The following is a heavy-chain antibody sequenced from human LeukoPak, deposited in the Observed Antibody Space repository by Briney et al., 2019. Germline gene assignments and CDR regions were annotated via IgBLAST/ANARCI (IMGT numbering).Heavy chain of an antibody. CDR2: ISYDGINK. CDR1: GITFSGIAFNGYT. D-gene: IGHD2-21*02. CDR3: ARAYCGGDCYSELDY. V-gene: IGHV3-30-3*01. J-gene: IGHJ4*02. Sequence: PGGSLRLSCAASGITFSGIAFNGYTMHWVRQAPGKGLDWVAVISYDGINKYYSDSVRGRFTISRDNSKNTLYLQMNSLRAEDTAVYYCARAYCGGDCYSELDYWGRGTLVTVSS.